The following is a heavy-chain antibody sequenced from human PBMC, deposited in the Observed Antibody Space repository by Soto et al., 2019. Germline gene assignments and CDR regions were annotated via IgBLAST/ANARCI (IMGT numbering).Heavy chain of an antibody. Sequence: GGSLRLSCAASGFTFSSYAMSWVRQAPGKGLEWVSAISGSGGSKYYADSVKGRFTISSDNSKNTLYLQMNSLRAEDTAGYYGAKDRRLGGAAAGPGNYWGQGTLVTVSS. CDR1: GFTFSSYA. CDR2: ISGSGGSK. V-gene: IGHV3-23*01. D-gene: IGHD6-13*01. J-gene: IGHJ4*02. CDR3: AKDRRLGGAAAGPGNY.